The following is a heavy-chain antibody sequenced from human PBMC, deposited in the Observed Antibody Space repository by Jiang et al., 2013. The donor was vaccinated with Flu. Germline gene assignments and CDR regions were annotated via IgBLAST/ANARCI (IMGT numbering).Heavy chain of an antibody. J-gene: IGHJ5*02. CDR3: PITVVTAPGNYDFS. CDR2: INESGST. Sequence: LLKPSETLSLTCAVYGGSFSGYYWNWVRQSPEKGLEWIGEINESGSTKYNPSLKSRVTMSVDASKKQFSLKLSTVTAADTAVYYCPITVVTAPGNYDFSWGQGTLVTVSS. V-gene: IGHV4-34*01. D-gene: IGHD2-21*02. CDR1: GGSFSGYY.